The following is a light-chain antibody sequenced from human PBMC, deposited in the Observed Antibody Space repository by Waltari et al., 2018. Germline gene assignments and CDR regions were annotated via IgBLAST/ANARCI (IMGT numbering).Light chain of an antibody. Sequence: SYVLTQPPSVSLAPGQTATFPCEGKNIDSKRVHWDQPKAGRAPVLVVYDDRPRPSGIPERFSGSNSGNLATLTISRVEAGDEAAYYCQVWDSGSDQWVFGGGTNLIVL. CDR1: NIDSKR. CDR2: DDR. V-gene: IGLV3-21*02. J-gene: IGLJ3*02. CDR3: QVWDSGSDQWV.